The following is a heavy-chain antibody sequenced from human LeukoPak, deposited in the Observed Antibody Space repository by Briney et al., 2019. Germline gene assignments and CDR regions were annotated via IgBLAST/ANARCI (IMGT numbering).Heavy chain of an antibody. CDR1: GFTFSSYA. CDR3: AGDRATSYFDY. Sequence: GGSLRLSCSASGFTFSSYAMHWVRQAPGKGLEYVSAISSNGGSTYYADSVKGRFTISRDNSKNTLYLQMSSLRAEDTAVYYCAGDRATSYFDYWGQGALVTISS. CDR2: ISSNGGST. J-gene: IGHJ4*02. V-gene: IGHV3-64D*06. D-gene: IGHD1-26*01.